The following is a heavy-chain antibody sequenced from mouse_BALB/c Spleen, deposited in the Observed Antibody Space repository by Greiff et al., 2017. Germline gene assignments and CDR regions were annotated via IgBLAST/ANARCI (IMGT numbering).Heavy chain of an antibody. Sequence: QVQLQQSGAELVRPGTSVKVSCKASGYAFTNYLIEWVKQRPGQGLEWIGVINPGSGGTNYNEKFKGKATLTADKSSSTAYMQLSSLTSDDSAVYFCARGGSSGYNYAMDYWGQGTSVTVSS. CDR2: INPGSGGT. V-gene: IGHV1-54*03. CDR3: ARGGSSGYNYAMDY. J-gene: IGHJ4*01. D-gene: IGHD3-1*01. CDR1: GYAFTNYL.